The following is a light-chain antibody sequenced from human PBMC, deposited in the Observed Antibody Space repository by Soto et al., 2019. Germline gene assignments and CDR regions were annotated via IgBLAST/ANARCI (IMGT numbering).Light chain of an antibody. CDR1: SSDVGSYNL. CDR2: EVS. CDR3: CSYAGSSTFEV. Sequence: QPVLTQPASVSGSPGQSITISCTGTSSDVGSYNLVSWYQQHPGKAPKLMIYEVSKRPSGVSNRFSGSKSGNTASLTISGLQAEGEADYYCCSYAGSSTFEVFGGGTKLTVL. V-gene: IGLV2-23*02. J-gene: IGLJ3*02.